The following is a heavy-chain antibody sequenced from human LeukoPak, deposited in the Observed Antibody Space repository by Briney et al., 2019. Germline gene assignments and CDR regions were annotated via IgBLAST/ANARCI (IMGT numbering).Heavy chain of an antibody. V-gene: IGHV1-69-2*01. D-gene: IGHD3-22*01. CDR3: AIYPPRYDSSGYFSGGMNY. CDR2: VDPEDGET. CDR1: GYTFTDYY. J-gene: IGHJ4*02. Sequence: ASVKVSCKVSGYTFTDYYMHWVQQAPGKGLEWMGLVDPEDGETIYAEKFQGRVTITADTSTDTAYMELNSLRSEDTAVYYCAIYPPRYDSSGYFSGGMNYWGQGTLVTVSS.